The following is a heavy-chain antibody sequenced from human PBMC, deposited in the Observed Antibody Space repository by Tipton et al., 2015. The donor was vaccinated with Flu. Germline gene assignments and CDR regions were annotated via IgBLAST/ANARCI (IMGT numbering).Heavy chain of an antibody. Sequence: GLVKPSETLSLTCTVSRGSINSYYWSWIRQSPGKGLEWIGSVYYSGGSPNYNPSFKSRVTISVDRSKNQVSLKLSSVTAADTAVYYCARYGSTSHNVWFGPRGQGTLMTVSA. J-gene: IGHJ5*02. V-gene: IGHV4-59*08. D-gene: IGHD3-10*01. CDR1: RGSINSYY. CDR3: ARYGSTSHNVWFGP. CDR2: VYYSGGSP.